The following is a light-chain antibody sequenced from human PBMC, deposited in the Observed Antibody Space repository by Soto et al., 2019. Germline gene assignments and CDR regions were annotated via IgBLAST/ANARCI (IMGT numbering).Light chain of an antibody. Sequence: EIVMTQSPATLSVSPGERATLSCRASQSVSSNLAWYQQKPGQAPRLLIYGASTRATGIPARFSGSGSATEFTLTISSLQSEDFATYYCLQHNSYPLTFGGGTKVEIK. CDR1: QSVSSN. V-gene: IGKV3-15*01. J-gene: IGKJ4*01. CDR3: LQHNSYPLT. CDR2: GAS.